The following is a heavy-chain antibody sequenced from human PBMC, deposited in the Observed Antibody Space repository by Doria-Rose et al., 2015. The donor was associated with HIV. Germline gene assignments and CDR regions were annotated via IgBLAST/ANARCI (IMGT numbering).Heavy chain of an antibody. D-gene: IGHD6-13*01. J-gene: IGHJ4*02. V-gene: IGHV2-26*01. CDR1: GVSLSSPGMG. CDR2: IFSDDER. Sequence: SGPVLVKPTETFTLTCTVSGVSLSSPGMGVSWIRQPPGKALEWLANIFSDDERSYNTSLKSRLTISRGTSKSQVVLTMTDMDPVDTATYYCARIKSSRWYHKYYFDFWGQGTLVIVSA. CDR3: ARIKSSRWYHKYYFDF.